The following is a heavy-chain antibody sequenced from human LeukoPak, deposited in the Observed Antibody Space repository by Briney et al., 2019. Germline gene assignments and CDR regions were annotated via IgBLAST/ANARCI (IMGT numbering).Heavy chain of an antibody. V-gene: IGHV4-4*07. CDR2: IYTSGST. CDR1: GGSISGYY. D-gene: IGHD6-13*01. Sequence: PSETLSLTCTVSGGSISGYYWSWIRQPAGKGLEWIGRIYTSGSTNYNPSLKSRVTMSVDTSKNQFSLKLSSVTAADTAVYYCARVAAAASGYYYYYYMDVWGKGTTVTVSS. J-gene: IGHJ6*03. CDR3: ARVAAAASGYYYYYYMDV.